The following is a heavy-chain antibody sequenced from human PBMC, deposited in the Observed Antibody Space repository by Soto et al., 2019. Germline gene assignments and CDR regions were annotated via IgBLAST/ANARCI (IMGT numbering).Heavy chain of an antibody. CDR1: GFTFTTSS. V-gene: IGHV3-48*04. J-gene: IGHJ4*02. Sequence: GGSLRLSCIASGFTFTTSSMNWVRQAPGKGLEWISYISGSGYTIYYADSVKGRFTISRDNAKNSLYLQMNSLRAEDTAVYYCAKSFDYWGQGSLVTVSS. CDR2: ISGSGYTI. CDR3: AKSFDY.